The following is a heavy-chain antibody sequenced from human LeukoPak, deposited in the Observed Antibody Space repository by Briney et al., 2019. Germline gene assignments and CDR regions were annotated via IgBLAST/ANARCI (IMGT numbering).Heavy chain of an antibody. D-gene: IGHD3-22*01. Sequence: GGSLRLSCAASGFNFNTETMNWVRQAPGKGLEWLSSIDSSSSSKFYAHSVRGRFIISRDNARKSLYLQMNSLRAEDTAVYYCASSSDSSGYPFDYWGQGTLVTVSS. CDR3: ASSSDSSGYPFDY. CDR1: GFNFNTET. V-gene: IGHV3-21*01. CDR2: IDSSSSSK. J-gene: IGHJ4*02.